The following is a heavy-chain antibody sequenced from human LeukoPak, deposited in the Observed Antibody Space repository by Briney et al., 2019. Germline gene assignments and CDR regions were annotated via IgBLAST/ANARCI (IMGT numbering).Heavy chain of an antibody. V-gene: IGHV3-30*04. CDR2: ISYDGSNK. J-gene: IGHJ4*02. CDR3: AKGRDELGYTKFDY. Sequence: PGRSLRLSCAASGFTFSSYAMHWVRQAPGKGLEWVAVISYDGSNKYYADSVKGRFTISRDNSKNTLYLQMNSLRAEDTAVYYCAKGRDELGYTKFDYWGQGTLVTVSS. D-gene: IGHD5-18*01. CDR1: GFTFSSYA.